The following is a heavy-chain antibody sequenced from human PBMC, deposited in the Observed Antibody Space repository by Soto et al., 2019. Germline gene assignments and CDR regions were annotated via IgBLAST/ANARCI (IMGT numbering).Heavy chain of an antibody. J-gene: IGHJ5*02. CDR2: IYYSGST. Sequence: SETLSLTYTVSGGSISSGGYYWSWIRQHPGKGLEWIGYIYYSGSTYYNPSLKSRVTISVDTSKNQFSLKLSSVTAADTAVYYCARDDGVGWEDPAMVPWFDPGGQGALVTVSS. CDR3: ARDDGVGWEDPAMVPWFDP. CDR1: GGSISSGGYY. V-gene: IGHV4-31*03. D-gene: IGHD5-18*01.